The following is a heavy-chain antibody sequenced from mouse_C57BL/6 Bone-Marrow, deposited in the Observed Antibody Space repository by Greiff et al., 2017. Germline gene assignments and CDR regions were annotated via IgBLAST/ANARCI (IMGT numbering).Heavy chain of an antibody. J-gene: IGHJ2*01. CDR1: GFSLTSYG. V-gene: IGHV2-2*01. CDR2: IWSGGST. Sequence: VKLVESGPGLVQPSQSLSTTCTVSGFSLTSYGVHWVRQSPGKGLEWLGVIWSGGSTDYNAAFISRLSISKDNSKSQVFFKMNSLQADDTVIYYCARGTVVGPYYFDYRGQGTTLTVSS. CDR3: ARGTVVGPYYFDY. D-gene: IGHD1-1*01.